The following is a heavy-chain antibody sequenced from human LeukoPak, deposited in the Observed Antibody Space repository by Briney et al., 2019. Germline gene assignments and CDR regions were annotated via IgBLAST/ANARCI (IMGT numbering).Heavy chain of an antibody. V-gene: IGHV4-39*01. CDR3: ARQGMVRGVRGVNWFDP. CDR2: IYYSGGT. Sequence: SETLSLTCTVSGGSISSSSYYWGWIRQPPGKGLEWIGSIYYSGGTYYNPSLKSRVTISVDTSKNQFSLKLSSVTAADTAVYYCARQGMVRGVRGVNWFDPWGQGTLVTVSS. D-gene: IGHD3-10*01. CDR1: GGSISSSSYY. J-gene: IGHJ5*02.